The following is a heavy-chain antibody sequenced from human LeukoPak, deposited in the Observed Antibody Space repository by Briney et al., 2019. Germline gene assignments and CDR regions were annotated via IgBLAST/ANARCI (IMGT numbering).Heavy chain of an antibody. Sequence: GGSLRLSCAASGFTFSSYVMSWVRQAPGKGLEWVSGISGSGGRTYYADSVKGRFTISRDNSKNTLYLQMNSLRAEDTAVYYCAKVCPANYFDYWGQGTLVTVSS. J-gene: IGHJ4*02. CDR2: ISGSGGRT. CDR1: GFTFSSYV. V-gene: IGHV3-23*01. CDR3: AKVCPANYFDY. D-gene: IGHD2-2*01.